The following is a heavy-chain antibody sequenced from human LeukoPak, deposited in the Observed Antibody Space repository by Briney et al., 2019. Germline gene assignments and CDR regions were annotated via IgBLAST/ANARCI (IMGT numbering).Heavy chain of an antibody. V-gene: IGHV3-30-3*01. J-gene: IGHJ4*02. Sequence: GGSLRLSCAAPGFTFSSYAMHWVRQAPGKGLEWVAVISYDGSNKYYADSVKGRFTISRDNSKNTLYLQMNSLRAEDTAVYYCARDGYCSSTSCYFDYWGQGTLVTVSS. CDR2: ISYDGSNK. CDR1: GFTFSSYA. CDR3: ARDGYCSSTSCYFDY. D-gene: IGHD2-2*03.